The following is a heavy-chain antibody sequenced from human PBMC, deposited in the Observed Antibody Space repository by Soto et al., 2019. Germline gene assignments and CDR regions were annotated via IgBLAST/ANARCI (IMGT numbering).Heavy chain of an antibody. CDR2: IDGSGGIT. J-gene: IGHJ5*02. D-gene: IGHD3-10*01. Sequence: PGGSLRLSCAASVFTFGTTDMSWVRQAPGEGLEWVSTIDGSGGITYYADSVKGRFTISRDNSRNTVYLQMNSPRGDDTALYYCVKNSGWFNTWGQGALVTV. CDR1: VFTFGTTD. CDR3: VKNSGWFNT. V-gene: IGHV3-23*01.